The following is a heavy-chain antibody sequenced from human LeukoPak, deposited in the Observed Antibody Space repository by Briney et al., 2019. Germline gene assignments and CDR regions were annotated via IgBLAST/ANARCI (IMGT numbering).Heavy chain of an antibody. CDR2: ISYDGSNK. V-gene: IGHV3-30*18. CDR3: AKGTTAMPYDDAFDI. D-gene: IGHD5-18*01. Sequence: GGSLRLSCAASGFTFSSYGMHWVRQAPGKGLEWVAVISYDGSNKYYADSVKGRFTISRDNSKNTLYLQMNSLRAEDTAVYYCAKGTTAMPYDDAFDIWGQGTMVTVSS. J-gene: IGHJ3*02. CDR1: GFTFSSYG.